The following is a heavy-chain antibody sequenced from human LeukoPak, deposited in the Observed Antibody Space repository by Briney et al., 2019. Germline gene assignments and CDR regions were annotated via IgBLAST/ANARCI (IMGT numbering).Heavy chain of an antibody. J-gene: IGHJ4*02. CDR1: GGSFSGYY. Sequence: RSSETLSLTCAVCGGSFSGYYWSWIRQPPGKGLEWIGEINHSGSTNYNPSLKSRVTISVDTSKNQFSLKLSSVTAADTAVYYCARGTGGYSGYETFDYWGQGTLVTVSS. V-gene: IGHV4-34*01. CDR2: INHSGST. CDR3: ARGTGGYSGYETFDY. D-gene: IGHD5-12*01.